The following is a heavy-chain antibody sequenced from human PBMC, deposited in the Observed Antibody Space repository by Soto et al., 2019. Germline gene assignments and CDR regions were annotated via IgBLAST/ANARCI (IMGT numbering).Heavy chain of an antibody. CDR3: VRVSLRGSYYYDSSGYYYFDY. CDR2: IYYSGST. J-gene: IGHJ4*02. CDR1: GGSISSYY. V-gene: IGHV4-59*01. D-gene: IGHD3-22*01. Sequence: SETLSLTCTVSGGSISSYYWSWIRQPPGKGLEWIGYIYYSGSTNYNPSLKSRVTISVDTSKNQFSLKLSSVTAADTAVYYCVRVSLRGSYYYDSSGYYYFDYWGQGTLVTVSS.